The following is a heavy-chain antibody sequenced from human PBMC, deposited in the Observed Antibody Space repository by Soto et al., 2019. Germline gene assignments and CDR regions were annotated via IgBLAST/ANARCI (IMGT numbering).Heavy chain of an antibody. CDR1: GASVNSDDYY. D-gene: IGHD2-2*01. CDR3: ARIDCITTSCFRWSFDP. J-gene: IGHJ5*02. V-gene: IGHV4-30-4*01. CDR2: IYYNGDT. Sequence: PSETLSLTCTVAGASVNSDDYYWTWVRQRPGKGLEWIGHIYYNGDTYSNPSLKSRIVMSIDTSKNQFSLDLRSVTAADTARYFCARIDCITTSCFRWSFDPWGQGTLVTVSS.